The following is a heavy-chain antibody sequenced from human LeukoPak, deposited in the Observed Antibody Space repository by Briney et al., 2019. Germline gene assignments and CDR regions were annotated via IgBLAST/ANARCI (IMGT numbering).Heavy chain of an antibody. J-gene: IGHJ4*02. CDR1: GFTLNSYA. V-gene: IGHV3-23*01. CDR2: ISASGGST. Sequence: GGSLRLSCATYGFTLNSYAMSGLRQTPGKGLEWVSAISASGGSTDYADSVKGRFTISRDISKNTLSLQMNSLRAEDTALYYCARAMPCTSTICYRIAYGGQGALVTVSS. CDR3: ARAMPCTSTICYRIAY. D-gene: IGHD2-2*01.